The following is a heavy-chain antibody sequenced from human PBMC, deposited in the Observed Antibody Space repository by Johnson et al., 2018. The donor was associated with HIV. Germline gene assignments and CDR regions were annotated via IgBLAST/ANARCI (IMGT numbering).Heavy chain of an antibody. J-gene: IGHJ3*02. CDR3: ARDAGEYCGGDGVLLGLCSFDI. D-gene: IGHD2-21*02. Sequence: QVQLVESGGGVVQPGRSLRLSCAASGFTFSSYAMHWVRRAPGKGLEWVAAISYDGSNKYYADSVKGRFTISRDNSKSTRDLQMNSLRAEDRAVFYCARDAGEYCGGDGVLLGLCSFDIWGQGTMVTVSS. CDR2: ISYDGSNK. V-gene: IGHV3-30-3*01. CDR1: GFTFSSYA.